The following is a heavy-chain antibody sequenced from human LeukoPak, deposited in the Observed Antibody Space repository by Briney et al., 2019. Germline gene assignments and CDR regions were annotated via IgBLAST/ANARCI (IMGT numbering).Heavy chain of an antibody. CDR1: GGSIISSNYY. J-gene: IGHJ4*02. CDR2: IYYSGST. V-gene: IGHV4-61*01. Sequence: SETLSLTCTVSGGSIISSNYYWGWIRQPPGKGLEWIGYIYYSGSTNYNPSLKSRVTISVDTSKNQFSLKLSSVTAADTAVYYCAREANYYGSGSYFEGTFDHWGQGSLVIVSS. D-gene: IGHD3-10*01. CDR3: AREANYYGSGSYFEGTFDH.